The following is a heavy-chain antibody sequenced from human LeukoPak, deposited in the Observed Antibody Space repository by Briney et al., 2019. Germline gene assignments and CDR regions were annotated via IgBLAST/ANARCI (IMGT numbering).Heavy chain of an antibody. Sequence: GGSLRLSCAASGFTFSNAWVSWVRQAPGKGLEWVGRVKSKTDGGTTDYAAPVKGRFTISRDDSKNTLYLQMNSLKTEDTAVYYCTTDPMSWYRQAHHYYFDYWGQGTLVTVSS. CDR2: VKSKTDGGTT. J-gene: IGHJ4*02. D-gene: IGHD6-13*01. CDR1: GFTFSNAW. CDR3: TTDPMSWYRQAHHYYFDY. V-gene: IGHV3-15*01.